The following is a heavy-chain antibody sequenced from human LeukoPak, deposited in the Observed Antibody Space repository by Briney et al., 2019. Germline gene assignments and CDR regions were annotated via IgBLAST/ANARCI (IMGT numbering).Heavy chain of an antibody. J-gene: IGHJ5*02. V-gene: IGHV4-39*07. CDR3: ARDSHEYCGGGSCYSGGSFDP. Sequence: SETLSLTCTVYGGSISSSSYYWGWIRQPPGKGLEWIGSIYYTGRTYYNPSLKSRVTISVDTSKNQFSLNLSSVTAADTAIYYCARDSHEYCGGGSCYSGGSFDPWGQGTLVTVSS. CDR1: GGSISSSSYY. CDR2: IYYTGRT. D-gene: IGHD2-15*01.